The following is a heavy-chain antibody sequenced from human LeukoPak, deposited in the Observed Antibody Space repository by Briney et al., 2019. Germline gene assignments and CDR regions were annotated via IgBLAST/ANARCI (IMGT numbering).Heavy chain of an antibody. V-gene: IGHV3-23*01. D-gene: IGHD2-15*01. Sequence: GGSLRLSCAASGFTFRSYAMNWVRQAPGKGLEWVSAISGSGSSTYYADSVKGRFTISRDNAKNSLYLQMNSLRAEDTAVYYCARVGYCSGGSCYAIDFYYYYYMDVWGKGTTVTVSS. CDR3: ARVGYCSGGSCYAIDFYYYYYMDV. J-gene: IGHJ6*03. CDR1: GFTFRSYA. CDR2: ISGSGSST.